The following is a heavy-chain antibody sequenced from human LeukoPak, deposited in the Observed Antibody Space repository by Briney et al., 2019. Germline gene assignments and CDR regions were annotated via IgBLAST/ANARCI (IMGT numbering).Heavy chain of an antibody. D-gene: IGHD6-13*01. CDR1: GGSISSGGYY. CDR3: ARDGYGAAAGAIG. V-gene: IGHV4-31*03. CDR2: IYSSGST. Sequence: PSQTLSLTCTVSGGSISSGGYYWSWIRQHPEKGLEWIGYIYSSGSTYYNPSLRSRVIISVDTSKNQFSLKLSSVTAADTAVYYCARDGYGAAAGAIGWDQGTLVTVSS. J-gene: IGHJ4*02.